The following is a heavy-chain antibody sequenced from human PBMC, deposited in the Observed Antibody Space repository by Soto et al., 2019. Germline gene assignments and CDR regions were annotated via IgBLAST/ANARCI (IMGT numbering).Heavy chain of an antibody. D-gene: IGHD5-12*01. CDR2: IYWDDDK. Sequence: QIALTESGPTVVRPTQTLTLTCSFSGFSLTSGGEAVAWIRQSPGKALEWLATIYWDDDKRYRPSLERRLAITKDTSKKHVVLTISNMDPLDTGTYYCAHMADLGGFYWIFDLWGRGTLVAVSS. CDR1: GFSLTSGGEA. V-gene: IGHV2-5*02. CDR3: AHMADLGGFYWIFDL. J-gene: IGHJ2*01.